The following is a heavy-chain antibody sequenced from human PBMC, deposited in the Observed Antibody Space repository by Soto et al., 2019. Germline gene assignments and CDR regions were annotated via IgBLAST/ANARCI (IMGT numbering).Heavy chain of an antibody. CDR1: GYTLTGYY. CDR2: INPNSGGT. CDR3: ARDLGPGNAGTRDYYYGMDV. V-gene: IGHV1-2*04. J-gene: IGHJ6*01. Sequence: ASLNLYCKAAGYTLTGYYMHWVRHAPGQGLEWMGWINPNSGGTNYAQKFQGWVTMTRDTSISTAYMELSRLRSDDTAVYYCARDLGPGNAGTRDYYYGMDVWGQGTTVTVSS. D-gene: IGHD1-1*01.